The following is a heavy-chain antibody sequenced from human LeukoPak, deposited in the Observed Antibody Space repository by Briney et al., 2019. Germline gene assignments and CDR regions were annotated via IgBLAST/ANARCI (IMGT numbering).Heavy chain of an antibody. CDR3: ARVARFLVKFDY. Sequence: SVKVSCKASGGTFSSYAISWVRQAPGQGLEWMGGIIPIFGTANYAQKFRGRVTITADKSTRTAYMELSSLRSEDTAVYYCARVARFLVKFDYWGQGTLVTVSS. V-gene: IGHV1-69*06. D-gene: IGHD3-3*01. CDR1: GGTFSSYA. J-gene: IGHJ4*02. CDR2: IIPIFGTA.